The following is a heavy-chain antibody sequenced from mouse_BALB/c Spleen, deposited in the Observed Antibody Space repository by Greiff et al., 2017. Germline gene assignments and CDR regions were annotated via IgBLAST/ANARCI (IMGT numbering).Heavy chain of an antibody. V-gene: IGHV1-63*02. J-gene: IGHJ4*01. CDR3: ERRDYRYLYYYAMDY. CDR2: IYPGGGYT. D-gene: IGHD2-14*01. Sequence: QVQLKQSGAELVRPGTSVKMSCKAAGYTFTNYWMGWVKQRPGHGLEWIGDIYPGGGYTNYNEKFKGKATLTADTSSSTAYMQLSSLTSEDSAIYYCERRDYRYLYYYAMDYWGQGTSVTVSS. CDR1: GYTFTNYW.